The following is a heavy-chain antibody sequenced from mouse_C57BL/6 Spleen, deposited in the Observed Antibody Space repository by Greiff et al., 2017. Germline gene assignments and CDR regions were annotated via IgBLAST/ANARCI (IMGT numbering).Heavy chain of an antibody. V-gene: IGHV5-4*03. CDR1: GFTFSSYA. J-gene: IGHJ2*01. CDR2: ISDGGSYT. CDR3: ARALITTVVVDY. D-gene: IGHD1-1*01. Sequence: DVKLVESGGGLVKPGGSLKLSCAASGFTFSSYAMSWVRQTPEKRLEWVATISDGGSYTYYPDNVKGRFTISRDNAKNNLYLQMSHLKSEDTAMYYCARALITTVVVDYWGQGTTLTVSS.